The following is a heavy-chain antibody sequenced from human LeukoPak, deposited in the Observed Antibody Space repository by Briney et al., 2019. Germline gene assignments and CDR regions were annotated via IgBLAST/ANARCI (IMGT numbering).Heavy chain of an antibody. CDR1: EFTFSSYA. V-gene: IGHV3-23*01. D-gene: IGHD1-14*01. Sequence: GGSLRLSYTASEFTFSSYAMGWVRQAPGKGLEWVSAISGSGGSTYYADSVKGRFAISRDNSKNTLYLQMNSLRAEDTAVYYCAKKIQARRSEAYYYYGMDVWGQGTTVTVSS. J-gene: IGHJ6*02. CDR2: ISGSGGST. CDR3: AKKIQARRSEAYYYYGMDV.